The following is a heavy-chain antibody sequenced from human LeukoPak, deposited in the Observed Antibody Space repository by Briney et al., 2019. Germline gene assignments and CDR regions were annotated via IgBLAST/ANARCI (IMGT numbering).Heavy chain of an antibody. CDR3: ATDGHLNYYYGMDV. CDR1: GYTLTELS. CDR2: FDPEDGET. V-gene: IGHV1-24*01. Sequence: GASVKVSCKVSGYTLTELSMHWARQAPGKGLEWMGGFDPEDGETIYAQKFQGRVTMTEDTSTDTAYMELSSLRSEDTAVYYCATDGHLNYYYGMDVWGQGTTVTVSS. J-gene: IGHJ6*02.